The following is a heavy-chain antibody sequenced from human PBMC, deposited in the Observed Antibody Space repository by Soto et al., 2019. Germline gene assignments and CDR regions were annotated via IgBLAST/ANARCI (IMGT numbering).Heavy chain of an antibody. J-gene: IGHJ6*02. CDR2: IIPIFGTA. CDR3: ASDILTGYYLDYYYGMDG. Sequence: ASVKVSCKASGGTFSSYAISWVRQAPGQGLEWMGGIIPIFGTANYAQKFQGRVTITADESTSTAYMELSSLRSEDTAVYYCASDILTGYYLDYYYGMDGWGQGTTVTVSS. D-gene: IGHD3-9*01. CDR1: GGTFSSYA. V-gene: IGHV1-69*13.